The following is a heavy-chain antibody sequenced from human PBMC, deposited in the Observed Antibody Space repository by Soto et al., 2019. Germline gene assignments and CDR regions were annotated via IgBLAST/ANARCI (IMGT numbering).Heavy chain of an antibody. V-gene: IGHV4-30-4*01. CDR1: GGSISSGDYY. D-gene: IGHD2-2*01. Sequence: QVQLQESGPGLVKPSQTLSLTCTVSGGSISSGDYYWSWIRQPPGKGLEWIGYICYSGSTYYNPSLKSRVTISVDTSKNQFSLKLSSVTAADTAVYYCAREEQYPEGYYYYYGMDVWGQGTTVTVSS. CDR3: AREEQYPEGYYYYYGMDV. CDR2: ICYSGST. J-gene: IGHJ6*02.